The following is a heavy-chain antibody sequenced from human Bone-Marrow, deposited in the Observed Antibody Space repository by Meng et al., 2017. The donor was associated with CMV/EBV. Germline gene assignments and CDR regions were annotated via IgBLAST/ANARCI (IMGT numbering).Heavy chain of an antibody. CDR3: ARGSGSGYELADY. D-gene: IGHD3-10*01. J-gene: IGHJ4*02. CDR1: GFTFRNHA. CDR2: MYSAGGNI. V-gene: IGHV3-23*03. Sequence: GESLKISCAASGFTFRNHAMSWFRQAPGKGLEWVSIMYSAGGNIYYADSVKGRFTISRDFSKSTLYLQMNSLRAEDTAVYYCARGSGSGYELADYWGLGTLVAVSS.